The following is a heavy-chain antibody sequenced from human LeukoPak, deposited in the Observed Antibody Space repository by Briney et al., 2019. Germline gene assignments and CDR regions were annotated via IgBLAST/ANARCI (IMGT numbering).Heavy chain of an antibody. CDR1: GFTVSDNY. J-gene: IGHJ4*02. CDR3: ARDRGVSYFDY. D-gene: IGHD5/OR15-5a*01. Sequence: GGSLRLSCAASGFTVSDNYMSWVRQAPGKGLEWVSVIYSGGSIYYTDSVKGRFTISRHNSKNTLYLQMNSLRAEDTAVYYCARDRGVSYFDYWGQGTLVTVSS. V-gene: IGHV3-53*01. CDR2: IYSGGSI.